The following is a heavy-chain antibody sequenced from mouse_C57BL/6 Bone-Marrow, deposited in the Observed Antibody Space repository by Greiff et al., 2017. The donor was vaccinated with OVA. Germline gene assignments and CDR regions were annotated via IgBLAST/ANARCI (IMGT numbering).Heavy chain of an antibody. CDR3: ARRHDYGDALDY. Sequence: EVQLQQSGPELVKPGASVKISCKASGYTFTDYYMNWVKQSPGQSLEWIGDINPNNGGTSYNQKFKGKATLTVDKSSSTAYMELRSLTSEDSAVYYCARRHDYGDALDYWGKGTSVTVSS. D-gene: IGHD1-2*01. CDR2: INPNNGGT. J-gene: IGHJ4*01. CDR1: GYTFTDYY. V-gene: IGHV1-26*01.